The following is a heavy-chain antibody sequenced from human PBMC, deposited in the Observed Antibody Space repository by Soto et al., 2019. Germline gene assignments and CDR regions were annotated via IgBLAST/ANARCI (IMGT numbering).Heavy chain of an antibody. CDR3: EKQPVYDFCTGYLYYYYYCMDV. CDR2: IYYSRST. CDR1: GGSISSSSYY. Sequence: ETLSLTCTVSGGSISSSSYYWGWIRQPPGKRLEWIGSIYYSRSTYYNPSLKSRVSLFVDTSKNHFSLNLSSVTAADTAVYYGEKQPVYDFCTGYLYYYYYCMDVCGQGTTVTGSS. V-gene: IGHV4-39*01. J-gene: IGHJ6*02. D-gene: IGHD3-3*01.